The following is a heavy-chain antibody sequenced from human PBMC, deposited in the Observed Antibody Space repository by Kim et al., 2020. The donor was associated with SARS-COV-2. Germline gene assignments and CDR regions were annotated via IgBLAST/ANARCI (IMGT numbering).Heavy chain of an antibody. J-gene: IGHJ4*02. D-gene: IGHD3-16*02. V-gene: IGHV3-74*01. Sequence: AAPVKARFTISRDNAKNTLYLQKNSLRAEDTAVYYCARGHLGELSSNDYWGQRTLVNVSS. CDR3: ARGHLGELSSNDY.